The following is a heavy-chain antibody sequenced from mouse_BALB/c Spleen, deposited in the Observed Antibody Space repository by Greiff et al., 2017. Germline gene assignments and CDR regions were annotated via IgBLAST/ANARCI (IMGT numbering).Heavy chain of an antibody. D-gene: IGHD1-3*01. CDR1: GFNIKDTY. V-gene: IGHV14-3*02. Sequence: VQLQQSGAELVKPGASVKLSCTASGFNIKDTYMHWVKQRPEQGLEWIGRIDPANGNTIYDPKFQGKASITADTSSNTAYLQLSSLTSEDTAVYYCASNFSWFAYWGQGTLVTVSA. CDR2: IDPANGNT. CDR3: ASNFSWFAY. J-gene: IGHJ3*01.